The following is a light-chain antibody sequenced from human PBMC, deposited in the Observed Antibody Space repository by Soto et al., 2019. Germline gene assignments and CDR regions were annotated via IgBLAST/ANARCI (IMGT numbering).Light chain of an antibody. CDR3: QQDSRPPQT. CDR2: GAS. CDR1: QSVSSSF. J-gene: IGKJ1*01. Sequence: CRAIQSVSSSFLAWYQKKPGQAPRLLIYGASNRATGIPDRFSGSGYGTDFTDTIIRLEPADCAVFFCQQDSRPPQTFGHG. V-gene: IGKV3-20*01.